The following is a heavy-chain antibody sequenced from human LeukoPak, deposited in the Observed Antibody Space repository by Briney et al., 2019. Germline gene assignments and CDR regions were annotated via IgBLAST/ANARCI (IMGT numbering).Heavy chain of an antibody. CDR3: ARVIGSYGDSAY. Sequence: GGSLRLSCAASGFKFGSFSMNWVRQAPGRGLEWLSYITSDSSSTYYSDSVKGRFTISRDNAKNSLYLQMNSLRAEDTAVYYCARVIGSYGDSAYWGQGTLVTVSS. J-gene: IGHJ4*02. CDR1: GFKFGSFS. V-gene: IGHV3-48*04. D-gene: IGHD4-17*01. CDR2: ITSDSSST.